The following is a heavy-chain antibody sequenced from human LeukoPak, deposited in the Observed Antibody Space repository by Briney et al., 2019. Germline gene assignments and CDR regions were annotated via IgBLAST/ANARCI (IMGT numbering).Heavy chain of an antibody. D-gene: IGHD5-18*01. J-gene: IGHJ4*02. CDR2: IHYSGST. CDR3: ARHGDTAMVPYYFDY. V-gene: IGHV4-39*01. CDR1: GGSISSSSYY. Sequence: SETLSLTCTVSGGSISSSSYYWGWIRQPPGKGLEWIGSIHYSGSTYYNPSLKSRVTISVDTSKNQFSLKLSSVTAADTAVYYCARHGDTAMVPYYFDYWGQGTLVTVSS.